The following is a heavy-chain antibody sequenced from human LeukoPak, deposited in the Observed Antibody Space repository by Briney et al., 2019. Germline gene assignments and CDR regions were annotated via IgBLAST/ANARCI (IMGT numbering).Heavy chain of an antibody. CDR2: IGTAGDS. CDR1: GLPYSDHD. CDR3: ARARGSSWYHDY. V-gene: IGHV3-13*01. Sequence: GGSLRLSCVASGLPYSDHDMYWVRQVSGKSLGWVSLIGTAGDSHNPGSVKGRFSISRENVKKSLYPQMNSLSAEDTAVYYCARARGSSWYHDYWGQGTLVTVSS. J-gene: IGHJ4*02. D-gene: IGHD6-13*01.